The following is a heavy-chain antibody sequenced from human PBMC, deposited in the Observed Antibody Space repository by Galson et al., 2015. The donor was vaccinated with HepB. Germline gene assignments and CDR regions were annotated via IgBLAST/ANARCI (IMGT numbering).Heavy chain of an antibody. V-gene: IGHV3-49*03. J-gene: IGHJ3*02. CDR2: IRSKDYGGTT. CDR3: TRRHDFWSGNPFDI. D-gene: IGHD3-3*01. Sequence: SLRLSCAASGFTFRDYAMNWFRQAPGEGLEWIGFIRSKDYGGTTQYAASVKGRFTISRDDSKIIAYLQMNSLKTEDTAVYYCTRRHDFWSGNPFDIWGQGTMVTVSS. CDR1: GFTFRDYA.